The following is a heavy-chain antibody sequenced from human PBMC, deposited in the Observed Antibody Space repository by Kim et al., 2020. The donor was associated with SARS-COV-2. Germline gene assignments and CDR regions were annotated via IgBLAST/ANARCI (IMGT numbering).Heavy chain of an antibody. D-gene: IGHD3-22*01. J-gene: IGHJ5*02. V-gene: IGHV3-23*01. Sequence: AESVKGRFTISRNNSKNTLYLQMNSLRAEDTAVYYCARLYYYDSSGYLGWFDPWGQGTLVTVSS. CDR3: ARLYYYDSSGYLGWFDP.